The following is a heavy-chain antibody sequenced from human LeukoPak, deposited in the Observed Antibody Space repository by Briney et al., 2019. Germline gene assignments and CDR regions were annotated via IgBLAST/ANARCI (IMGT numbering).Heavy chain of an antibody. CDR2: IYYSGST. V-gene: IGHV4-39*07. Sequence: SETLSLTCTVSGGSISSSSYYWGWIRQPPGKGLEWIGSIYYSGSTYYNPSPKSRVTISVDTSKNQFSLKLSSVTAADTAVYYCARFGDCSDGLCFYYLDPWGQGTLVTVSS. J-gene: IGHJ5*02. CDR3: ARFGDCSDGLCFYYLDP. CDR1: GGSISSSSYY. D-gene: IGHD2-15*01.